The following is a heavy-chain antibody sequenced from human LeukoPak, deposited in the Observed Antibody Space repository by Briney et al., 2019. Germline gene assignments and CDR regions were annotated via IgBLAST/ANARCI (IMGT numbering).Heavy chain of an antibody. Sequence: PSETLSLTCTVSGGSISSYYWSWIRQPPGKGLEWIGYIYYSGSTNYNPSLKSRVTISVVTSKNQFSLKLSSVTATDTAVYYCAGDLVAAAPHNDAFDIWGQGTMVTVSS. D-gene: IGHD6-13*01. CDR1: GGSISSYY. V-gene: IGHV4-59*01. CDR2: IYYSGST. J-gene: IGHJ3*02. CDR3: AGDLVAAAPHNDAFDI.